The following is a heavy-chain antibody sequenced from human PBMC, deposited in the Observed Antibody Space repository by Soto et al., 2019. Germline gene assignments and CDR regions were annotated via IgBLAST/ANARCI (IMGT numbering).Heavy chain of an antibody. J-gene: IGHJ4*02. CDR3: ARAYYDILTGSLFPFDY. V-gene: IGHV4-34*01. CDR2: INHSGST. Sequence: SETLSLTCAVYGGSFSGYYWSWIRQPPGKGLEWIGEINHSGSTNYNPSLKSRVTISVDTSKNQFSLKLSSVTAADTAVYYCARAYYDILTGSLFPFDYWGQGTLVTVSS. CDR1: GGSFSGYY. D-gene: IGHD3-9*01.